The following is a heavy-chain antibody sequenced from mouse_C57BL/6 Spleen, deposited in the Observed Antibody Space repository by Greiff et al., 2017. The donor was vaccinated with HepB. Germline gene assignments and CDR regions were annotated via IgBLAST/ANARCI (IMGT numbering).Heavy chain of an antibody. CDR1: GYSFTGYY. D-gene: IGHD1-1*01. CDR3: ASPYYGSSWFAY. V-gene: IGHV1-31*01. CDR2: IYPYNGVS. J-gene: IGHJ3*01. Sequence: EVKVVESGPELVKPGASVKISCKASGYSFTGYYMHWVKQSHGNILDWIGYIYPYNGVSSYNQKFKGKATLTVDKSSSTAYMELRSLTSEDSAVYYCASPYYGSSWFAYWGQGTLVTVSA.